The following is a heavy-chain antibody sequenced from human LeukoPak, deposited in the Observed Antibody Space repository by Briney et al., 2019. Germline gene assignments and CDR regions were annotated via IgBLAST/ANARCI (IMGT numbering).Heavy chain of an antibody. CDR3: AKDYGYSSSWYDY. Sequence: SGGSLRLSCEASGFTFDDYGMHWVRQAPGKGLEWVSTISWNSASVGCVDSVKGRFTISRDNAKKTLYLQMNSLRPEDTALYYCAKDYGYSSSWYDYWGQGTLVTVSS. D-gene: IGHD6-13*01. CDR2: ISWNSASV. V-gene: IGHV3-9*01. J-gene: IGHJ4*02. CDR1: GFTFDDYG.